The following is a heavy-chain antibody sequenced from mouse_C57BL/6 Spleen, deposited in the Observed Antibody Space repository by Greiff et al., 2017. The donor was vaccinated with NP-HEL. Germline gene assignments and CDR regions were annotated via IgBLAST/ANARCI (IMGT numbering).Heavy chain of an antibody. Sequence: VKLVESGAELARPGASVKLSCKASGYTFTSYGISWVKQRTGQGLEWIGEIYPRSGNTYYNEKFKGKATLTADKSSSTAYMELRSLTSEDSAVYFCAAYYSNYVFAYWGQGTLVTVSA. D-gene: IGHD2-5*01. V-gene: IGHV1-81*01. CDR3: AAYYSNYVFAY. J-gene: IGHJ3*01. CDR1: GYTFTSYG. CDR2: IYPRSGNT.